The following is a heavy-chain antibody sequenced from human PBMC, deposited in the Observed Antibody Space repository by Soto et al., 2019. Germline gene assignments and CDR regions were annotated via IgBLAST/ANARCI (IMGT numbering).Heavy chain of an antibody. CDR1: GFTFSDFA. J-gene: IGHJ6*02. CDR2: LDGAGGST. Sequence: GGSLRLSCLASGFTFSDFAMTWVRHVPGRGLEWVASLDGAGGSTYYAESVRGRFSISRDNSQNTLFLQMKRLTVDDTAIYYCARDKRGCSGGSCYYYYGMDVWGQGTTVTVSS. V-gene: IGHV3-23*01. CDR3: ARDKRGCSGGSCYYYYGMDV. D-gene: IGHD2-15*01.